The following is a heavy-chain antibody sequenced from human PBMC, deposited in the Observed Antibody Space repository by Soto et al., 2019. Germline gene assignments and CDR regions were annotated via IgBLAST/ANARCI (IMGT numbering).Heavy chain of an antibody. J-gene: IGHJ4*02. CDR2: ISSDGRNK. Sequence: QVVVVESGGGVVQPGRSLTLSCAASGFMFETFYMHWVRQAPGKGLQWVAVISSDGRNKYYAESVKGRFSISRDNSKNTLCLQLNSLIPQDTAVYYCARVFDGYYFDYWGQGALVTVSS. CDR1: GFMFETFY. CDR3: ARVFDGYYFDY. V-gene: IGHV3-30*04. D-gene: IGHD6-13*01.